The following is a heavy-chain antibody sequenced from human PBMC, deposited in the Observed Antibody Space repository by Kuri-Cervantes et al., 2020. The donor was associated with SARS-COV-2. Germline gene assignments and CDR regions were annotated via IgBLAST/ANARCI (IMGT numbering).Heavy chain of an antibody. CDR2: IIPIFGTA. J-gene: IGHJ5*02. Sequence: SVKVSCKASGGTFSSYAISWVRQAPGQGLEWMGGIIPIFGTANYAQKFQGRVTITADESTSTAYMELSSLRSEDTAVYYCASRSGSYWDWFDPWGQGTLVTVSS. V-gene: IGHV1-69*13. CDR3: ASRSGSYWDWFDP. D-gene: IGHD3-10*01. CDR1: GGTFSSYA.